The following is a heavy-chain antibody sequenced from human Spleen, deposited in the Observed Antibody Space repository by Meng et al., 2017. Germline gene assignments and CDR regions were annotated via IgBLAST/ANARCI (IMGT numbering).Heavy chain of an antibody. J-gene: IGHJ4*02. V-gene: IGHV1-46*01. CDR3: AREKSPGHFDY. CDR1: GYTFTDFF. CDR2: INCYTSGT. Sequence: QVQLVQSGPEVMKPGGSLMMSCRTSGYTFTDFFLHWVRQAPGQGLEWLGTINCYTSGTAYARKFQGRITLTRDTSTTTVYMDLGSLGSDDTAFYYCAREKSPGHFDYFGQGILVTVSS.